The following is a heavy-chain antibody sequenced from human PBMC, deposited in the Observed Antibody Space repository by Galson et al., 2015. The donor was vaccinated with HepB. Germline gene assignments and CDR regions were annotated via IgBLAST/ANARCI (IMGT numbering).Heavy chain of an antibody. CDR3: AGPATCTNGVCYTSYFDY. J-gene: IGHJ4*02. CDR2: ISAYNGYR. V-gene: IGHV1-18*04. Sequence: SVKVSCKASGYTFTNYGISWVRQAPGQGLEWMGWISAYNGYRNYAQNLQGRVTMTTDTSTSTAYMELRSLRSDDTAVYYCAGPATCTNGVCYTSYFDYWGQGTLVTVSS. CDR1: GYTFTNYG. D-gene: IGHD2-8*01.